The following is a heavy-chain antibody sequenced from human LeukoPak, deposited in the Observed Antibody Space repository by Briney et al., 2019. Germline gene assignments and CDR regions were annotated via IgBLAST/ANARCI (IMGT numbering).Heavy chain of an antibody. D-gene: IGHD6-13*01. Sequence: GESLQISCQGSGSSFTSYWIGWVRQMPGRGLEWMGIIYPGDSDTRYSPSFQGQVTISADKSISTAYLQWSSLKASDTALYYCARRGIAAADYWGQGTLVTVSS. CDR1: GSSFTSYW. CDR3: ARRGIAAADY. V-gene: IGHV5-51*01. J-gene: IGHJ4*02. CDR2: IYPGDSDT.